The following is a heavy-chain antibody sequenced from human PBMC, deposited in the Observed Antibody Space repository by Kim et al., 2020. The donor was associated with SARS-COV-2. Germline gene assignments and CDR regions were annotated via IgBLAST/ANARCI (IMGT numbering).Heavy chain of an antibody. J-gene: IGHJ4*02. D-gene: IGHD5-18*01. Sequence: YAQKFQGRVTITADESTSTAYMELSSLRSEDTAVYYCARVDTAMVTFGYWGQGTLVTVSS. V-gene: IGHV1-69*01. CDR3: ARVDTAMVTFGY.